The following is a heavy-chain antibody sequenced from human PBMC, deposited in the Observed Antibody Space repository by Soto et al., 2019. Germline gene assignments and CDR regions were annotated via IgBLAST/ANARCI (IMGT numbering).Heavy chain of an antibody. CDR3: AREGPAPYYYYGMDV. Sequence: QVQLVQSGGEVKKPGASVKVSCKTSGYSFTTYGISWVRQAPGQGLEWMGWINAYNGNTNYAQKLQGRVTMTTDTSTSTAYMELRSLRSDDTAVYYCAREGPAPYYYYGMDVWGQGSTVTVSS. CDR1: GYSFTTYG. J-gene: IGHJ6*02. V-gene: IGHV1-18*01. CDR2: INAYNGNT.